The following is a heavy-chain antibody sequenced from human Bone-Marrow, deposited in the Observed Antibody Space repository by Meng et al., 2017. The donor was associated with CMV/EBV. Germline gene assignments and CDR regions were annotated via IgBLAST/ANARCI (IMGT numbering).Heavy chain of an antibody. D-gene: IGHD5-18*01. J-gene: IGHJ6*02. V-gene: IGHV5-51*01. CDR3: ASGTQVDTAMSGMDV. Sequence: GESLKIPCKGSGYSFTSYWIGWVRQMPGKGLEWMGIIYPGDSDTRYSPSFQGQVTISADKSISTAYLQWSSLKASDTAMYYCASGTQVDTAMSGMDVWGQGTTVTVSS. CDR2: IYPGDSDT. CDR1: GYSFTSYW.